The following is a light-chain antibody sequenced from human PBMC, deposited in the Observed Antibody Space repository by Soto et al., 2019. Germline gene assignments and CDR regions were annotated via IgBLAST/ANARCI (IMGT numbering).Light chain of an antibody. Sequence: DVVMPQSPLSLPVTPGEPASISCRSSQSLLHSNGYNYLDWYLQKPGQSPQLLIYLGSNRASGVPDRFSGSGSGTDFTLQISRVEAEDVGVYYCMQALQTLWTFGQGTKVDI. CDR3: MQALQTLWT. CDR1: QSLLHSNGYNY. V-gene: IGKV2-28*01. J-gene: IGKJ1*01. CDR2: LGS.